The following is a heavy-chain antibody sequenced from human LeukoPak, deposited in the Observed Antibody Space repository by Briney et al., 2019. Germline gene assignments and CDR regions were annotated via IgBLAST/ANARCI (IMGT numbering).Heavy chain of an antibody. V-gene: IGHV3-7*01. D-gene: IGHD6-13*01. CDR2: MKQDGSEK. CDR1: GFTFSSYW. J-gene: IGHJ3*02. CDR3: ARDRYSSSYDAFDI. Sequence: GGSLRLSCAASGFTFSSYWMSWVRQAPGKGLEWVANMKQDGSEKYYVDSVKGRFTISRDNAKNSLYLQMNSLRAEDTAVYYCARDRYSSSYDAFDIWGQGTMVTVSS.